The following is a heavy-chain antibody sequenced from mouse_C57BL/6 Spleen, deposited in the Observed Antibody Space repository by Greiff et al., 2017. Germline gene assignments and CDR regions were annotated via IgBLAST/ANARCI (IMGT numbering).Heavy chain of an antibody. CDR2: ISSGGDYI. Sequence: EVKLMESGEGLVKSGGSLKLSCAASGFTFSSYAMSWVRQTPEKRLERVAYISSGGDYIYYADTVKGRFTISRDDARNTLYLQMSSLKSEDTAMYYCTRDYGNYGVDYWGQGTSVTVSS. CDR3: TRDYGNYGVDY. J-gene: IGHJ4*01. CDR1: GFTFSSYA. V-gene: IGHV5-9-1*02. D-gene: IGHD2-1*01.